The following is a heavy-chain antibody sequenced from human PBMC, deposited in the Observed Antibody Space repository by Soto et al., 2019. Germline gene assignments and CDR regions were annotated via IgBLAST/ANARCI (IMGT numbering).Heavy chain of an antibody. CDR3: ARGRLAAAGTEGAFDI. V-gene: IGHV4-4*02. Sequence: SETLSLTCAVSGGSITTTNWWGWIRQPPGKGLEWIGEINHSGSTNYNPSLKSRVTISVDTSKNQFSLKLSSVTAADTAVYYCARGRLAAAGTEGAFDIWGQGTMVTVSS. CDR2: INHSGST. CDR1: GGSITTTNW. J-gene: IGHJ3*02. D-gene: IGHD6-13*01.